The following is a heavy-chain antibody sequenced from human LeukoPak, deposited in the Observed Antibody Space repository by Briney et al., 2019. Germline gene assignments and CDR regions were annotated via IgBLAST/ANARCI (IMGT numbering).Heavy chain of an antibody. V-gene: IGHV4-39*01. D-gene: IGHD2-15*01. Sequence: SETLSLTCTVSGGSISSSSYYWGWIRQPPGKGLEWIGSIYYSGSTYYNPSLKSRVTISVDTSKDQFSLKLSSVTAADTAVYYCARGAWSYYYFDYWGQGTLVTVSS. CDR3: ARGAWSYYYFDY. J-gene: IGHJ4*02. CDR1: GGSISSSSYY. CDR2: IYYSGST.